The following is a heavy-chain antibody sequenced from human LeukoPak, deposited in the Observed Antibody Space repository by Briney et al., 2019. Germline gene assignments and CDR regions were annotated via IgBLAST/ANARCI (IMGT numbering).Heavy chain of an antibody. Sequence: PSQTLFLTCAVSGGSISSGGSSWSWIRQPPGKGLEWIGYIYHSGNTYYNPSLKSRVTISVDRSKNQFSLKLTSVTAADTAVYYCARDLWFDPWGQGTLVTVSS. CDR1: GGSISSGGSS. J-gene: IGHJ5*02. V-gene: IGHV4-30-2*01. CDR2: IYHSGNT. CDR3: ARDLWFDP.